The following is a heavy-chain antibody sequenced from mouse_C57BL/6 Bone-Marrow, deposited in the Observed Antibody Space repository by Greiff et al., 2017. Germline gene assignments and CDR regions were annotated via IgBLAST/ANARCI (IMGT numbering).Heavy chain of an antibody. Sequence: ESGPGILQPSQTLSLTCSFSGFSLSTFGMGVGWIRQPSGKGLEWLAHIWWDDDKYYNPALKSRLTISKDTSKNQVFLKIANVDTADTATYYCARMTDYYGSSYVGYWGQGTTLTVSS. CDR2: IWWDDDK. J-gene: IGHJ2*01. D-gene: IGHD1-1*01. CDR3: ARMTDYYGSSYVGY. V-gene: IGHV8-8*01. CDR1: GFSLSTFGMG.